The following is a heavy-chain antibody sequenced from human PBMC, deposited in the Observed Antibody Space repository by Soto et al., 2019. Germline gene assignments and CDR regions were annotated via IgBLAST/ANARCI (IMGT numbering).Heavy chain of an antibody. V-gene: IGHV3-30-3*01. Sequence: QVQLVESGGGVVQPGRSLRLSWAASGFTFSSYAMHWVRPAPGKGLEWVAVISYDGSNKYYADSVKGRFTISRDNSKNTRYLQMHSLRAEDTAVYYCARASPGDAFDIWGQGTMVTVSS. J-gene: IGHJ3*02. CDR2: ISYDGSNK. CDR3: ARASPGDAFDI. CDR1: GFTFSSYA.